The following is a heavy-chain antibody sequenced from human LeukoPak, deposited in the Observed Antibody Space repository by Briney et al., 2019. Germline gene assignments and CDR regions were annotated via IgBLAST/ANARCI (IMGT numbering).Heavy chain of an antibody. CDR3: ARNDYSNYYLPFFDP. CDR2: IYYSGST. J-gene: IGHJ5*02. CDR1: GGSISSYY. D-gene: IGHD4-11*01. V-gene: IGHV4-59*01. Sequence: SETLSLTCTVSGGSISSYYWSWIRQPPGKGLEWLGYIYYSGSTNYNPSLKSRVTISVDTSKNQFSLKLSSVTAAGTAVYYCARNDYSNYYLPFFDPWGQGTLVTVSS.